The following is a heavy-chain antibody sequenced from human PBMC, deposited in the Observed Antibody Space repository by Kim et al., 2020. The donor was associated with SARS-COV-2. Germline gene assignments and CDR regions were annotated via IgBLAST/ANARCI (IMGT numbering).Heavy chain of an antibody. J-gene: IGHJ5*02. CDR3: ARGSHFMVRGVRGCNWFDP. D-gene: IGHD3-10*01. CDR1: GGSISSSNW. Sequence: SETLSLTCAVSGGSISSSNWWSWVRQPPGKGLEWIGEIYHSGSTNYNPSLKSRVTISVDKSKNQFSLKLSSVTAADTAVYYCARGSHFMVRGVRGCNWFDPWGQGTLVTVSS. V-gene: IGHV4-4*02. CDR2: IYHSGST.